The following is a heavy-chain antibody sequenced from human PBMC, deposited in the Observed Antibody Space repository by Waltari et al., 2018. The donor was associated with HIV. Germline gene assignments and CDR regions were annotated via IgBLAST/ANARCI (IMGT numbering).Heavy chain of an antibody. CDR1: GESLSDYY. J-gene: IGHJ4*02. Sequence: QILLHQWGAGLLKPSETLSLNCAVYGESLSDYYWPWIRQPPGKGLEWIGEITESGHTHYNPSLKSRITMLVDTSKRQFSLRLTSVTGADAAMYYCLRGPRVTIFWAGGPDYWGQGTQVTVSS. CDR3: LRGPRVTIFWAGGPDY. CDR2: ITESGHT. D-gene: IGHD3-16*01. V-gene: IGHV4-34*01.